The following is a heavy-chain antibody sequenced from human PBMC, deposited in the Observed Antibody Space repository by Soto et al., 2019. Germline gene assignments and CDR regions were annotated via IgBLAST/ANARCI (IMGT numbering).Heavy chain of an antibody. CDR2: ISDSGST. Sequence: SETLSLTCTVSGGSISSYYWSWIRQPPGKGLEWIGYISDSGSTNYNPSLKSRVTISVDTSNNQFSLKLSSVTAADTAVYYCARDEIVRDCISTSCYDGYYYYYGMDVWGQGTTVTVSS. CDR1: GGSISSYY. J-gene: IGHJ6*02. D-gene: IGHD2-2*01. CDR3: ARDEIVRDCISTSCYDGYYYYYGMDV. V-gene: IGHV4-59*12.